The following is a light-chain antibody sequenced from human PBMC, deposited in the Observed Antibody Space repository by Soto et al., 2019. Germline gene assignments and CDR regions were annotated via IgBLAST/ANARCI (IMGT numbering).Light chain of an antibody. CDR1: QSVRSKY. Sequence: ETVLTQSPGTLSLSPGERAALSCRASQSVRSKYLAWYQQKPGQAHRLLIHGVSSRSTGTPDRFSGSGSGTDFTLTISRLEPEDFAVYYCQQYGNSPRTFGQATKVEIK. J-gene: IGKJ1*01. V-gene: IGKV3-20*01. CDR2: GVS. CDR3: QQYGNSPRT.